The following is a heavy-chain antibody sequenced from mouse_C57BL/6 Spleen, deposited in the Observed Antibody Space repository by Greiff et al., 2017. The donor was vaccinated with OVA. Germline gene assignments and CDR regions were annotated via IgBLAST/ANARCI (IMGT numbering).Heavy chain of an antibody. CDR2: IWSGGST. D-gene: IGHD1-1*01. CDR3: ASYYSAY. Sequence: QVQLKESGPGLVQPSQSLSITCTVSGFSLTSYGVHWVRQSPGKGLEWLGVIWSGGSTDYNAAFISRLSISKDNSKSQVFFKMNSLQADDTAIYYCASYYSAYWGQGTLVTVSA. J-gene: IGHJ3*01. V-gene: IGHV2-2*01. CDR1: GFSLTSYG.